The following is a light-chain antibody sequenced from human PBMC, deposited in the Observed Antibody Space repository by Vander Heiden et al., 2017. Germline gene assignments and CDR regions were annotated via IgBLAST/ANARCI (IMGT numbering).Light chain of an antibody. J-gene: IGKJ4*01. V-gene: IGKV1-12*01. CDR1: QPIDTW. Sequence: DIQVTQSPSSVSASVGDTVTIACRASQPIDTWLAWYQQKPGKAPRLLISGASTLQSGVSSRFSGRGSGTDFTLTITTLQPEDFATYFCQQANSFPLTFGGGTRVEIK. CDR2: GAS. CDR3: QQANSFPLT.